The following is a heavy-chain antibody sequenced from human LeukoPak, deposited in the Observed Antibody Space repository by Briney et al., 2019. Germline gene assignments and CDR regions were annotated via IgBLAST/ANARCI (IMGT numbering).Heavy chain of an antibody. CDR1: GGSISSSDYY. CDR2: MYYSGST. J-gene: IGHJ4*02. Sequence: NPSETLSLTCTISGGSISSSDYYWGWIRQPPGKGLEWIGSMYYSGSTNYNPSLKSRVTVSVDTSKNQFSLKLSSVTAADTAVYYCARDGYNLDWGQGTLVTVSS. CDR3: ARDGYNLD. V-gene: IGHV4-39*02. D-gene: IGHD5-24*01.